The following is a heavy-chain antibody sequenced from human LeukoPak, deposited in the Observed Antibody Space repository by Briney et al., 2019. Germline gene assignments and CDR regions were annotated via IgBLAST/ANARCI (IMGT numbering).Heavy chain of an antibody. Sequence: SETLSLTCTVSGGSISSNYWSWIRQPAGKGLEWIGRIYNSGSTNYNTNYNSSLSSRATMSVDTSKKQFSLKLNSVTAADTAVYFCARAIWYGSGTTAFDSWGQGTLVTVSS. CDR1: GGSISSNY. CDR3: ARAIWYGSGTTAFDS. D-gene: IGHD3-10*01. J-gene: IGHJ4*02. CDR2: IYNSGST. V-gene: IGHV4-4*07.